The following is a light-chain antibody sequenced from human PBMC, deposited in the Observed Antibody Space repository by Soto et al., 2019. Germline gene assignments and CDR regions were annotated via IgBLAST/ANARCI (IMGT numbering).Light chain of an antibody. J-gene: IGKJ5*01. Sequence: EIVLTQSPGTLSLSPGERATLSCRASQSVSSSYLAWYQQKPGQAPRLLIYGASSRATGIPDRFSGSGSGTDVTLTISRLEPEDFAVYYCQQYGNSPITFGQGTRLRL. CDR3: QQYGNSPIT. CDR1: QSVSSSY. CDR2: GAS. V-gene: IGKV3-20*01.